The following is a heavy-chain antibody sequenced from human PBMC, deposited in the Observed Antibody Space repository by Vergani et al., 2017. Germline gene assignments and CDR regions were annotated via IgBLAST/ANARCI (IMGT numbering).Heavy chain of an antibody. CDR1: GGTFSSYA. J-gene: IGHJ5*02. CDR2: IIPIFGTA. CDR3: ARQSGYYGEHNLGGGGFDP. Sequence: QVQLVQSGAEVKKPGSSVKVSCKASGGTFSSYAISWVRQAPGQGLEWMGGIIPIFGTANYAQKFQGRVTITADESTSTAYMELSSLRSEDTAVYYCARQSGYYGEHNLGGGGFDPWGQGTLVTVSS. V-gene: IGHV1-69*01. D-gene: IGHD3-22*01.